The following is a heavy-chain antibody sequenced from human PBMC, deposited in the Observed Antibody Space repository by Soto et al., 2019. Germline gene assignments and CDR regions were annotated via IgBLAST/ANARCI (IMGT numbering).Heavy chain of an antibody. Sequence: PSETLSLTCTVSGGSISSSSYYWGWIRQPPGKGLEWIGSIYYSGSTYYNPSLKSRVTISVGTSKNQFSLKLSSVTAADTAVYYCAGVAVTGRGWFDPWGQGTLVTVSS. CDR2: IYYSGST. CDR3: AGVAVTGRGWFDP. CDR1: GGSISSSSYY. D-gene: IGHD6-19*01. V-gene: IGHV4-39*01. J-gene: IGHJ5*02.